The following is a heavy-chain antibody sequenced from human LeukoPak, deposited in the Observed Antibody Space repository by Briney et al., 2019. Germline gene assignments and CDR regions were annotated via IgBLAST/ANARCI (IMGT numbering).Heavy chain of an antibody. CDR3: ARGPRGYSYGSI. Sequence: PSETLSLTCAVYGGSFNGYYWSWIRQPPGKGLEWIGEINHSGSAYYSPSLKSRVTISLDTSKNQFSLKLNSVTAADTAVYYCARGPRGYSYGSIWGQGTLVTVSS. CDR1: GGSFNGYY. D-gene: IGHD5-18*01. V-gene: IGHV4-34*01. CDR2: INHSGSA. J-gene: IGHJ4*02.